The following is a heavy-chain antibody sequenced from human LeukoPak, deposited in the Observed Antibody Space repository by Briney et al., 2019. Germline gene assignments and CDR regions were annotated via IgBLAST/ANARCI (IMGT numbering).Heavy chain of an antibody. CDR2: FDPEDGDT. CDR1: GHTLIELP. CDR3: TTAFYIDGDPGY. J-gene: IGHJ4*02. D-gene: IGHD4-17*01. Sequence: ASVKVSCKVSGHTLIELPILWVRQAPGKGFEWMGGFDPEDGDTIYAQRFQGRVTMTEDTSIDTAYMEMSSLRFDDTAVYYCTTAFYIDGDPGYWGQGTLVTVSS. V-gene: IGHV1-24*01.